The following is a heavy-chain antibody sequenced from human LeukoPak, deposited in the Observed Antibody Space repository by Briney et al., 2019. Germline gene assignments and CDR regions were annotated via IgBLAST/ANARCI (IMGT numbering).Heavy chain of an antibody. J-gene: IGHJ4*02. Sequence: SETLSLTCTVSDDSIKNYFWTWIRQSPGKGLEWIGYVFYSGSTSYNPSLRSRLTMSVDTSKSQFSLNLKSVTAADTAVYYCARGTRRYYDGSGYYYGEFDYWGQGTLVTVSS. CDR1: DDSIKNYF. V-gene: IGHV4-59*01. CDR2: VFYSGST. D-gene: IGHD3-22*01. CDR3: ARGTRRYYDGSGYYYGEFDY.